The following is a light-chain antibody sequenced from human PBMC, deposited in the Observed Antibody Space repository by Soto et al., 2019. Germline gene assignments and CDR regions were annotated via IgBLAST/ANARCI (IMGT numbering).Light chain of an antibody. J-gene: IGLJ2*01. CDR1: SSDVGGYNY. V-gene: IGLV2-14*01. Sequence: QSALTQPASVSGSPGQSITISCTGTSSDVGGYNYVSWYQQHPGKAPKLMIYEVSNRPSGVSNRFSGSKSGNTASLTISGLQGEDEGDYYCSSYTSSSTLVVFGGGTKLTVL. CDR2: EVS. CDR3: SSYTSSSTLVV.